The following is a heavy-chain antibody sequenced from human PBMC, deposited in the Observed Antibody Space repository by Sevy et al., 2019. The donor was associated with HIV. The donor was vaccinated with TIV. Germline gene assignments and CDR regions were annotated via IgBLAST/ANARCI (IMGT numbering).Heavy chain of an antibody. CDR3: TTDRGAYYYDSSCYTY. CDR1: GFTFNNAW. V-gene: IGHV3-15*07. J-gene: IGHJ4*02. CDR2: IKTKSDGGTT. Sequence: GGSLRLSCATSGFTFNNAWMNWVRQAPGKGLEWVARIKTKSDGGTTDYAAPVKSRFTISREDSKNTLYLQMNNRRTEDTTLYYCTTDRGAYYYDSSCYTYWGQGTLVTVSS. D-gene: IGHD3-22*01.